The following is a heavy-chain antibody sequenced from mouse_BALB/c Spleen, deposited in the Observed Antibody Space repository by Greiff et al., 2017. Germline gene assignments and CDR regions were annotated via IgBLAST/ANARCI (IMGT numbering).Heavy chain of an antibody. CDR3: ARENGYDEYYFDD. D-gene: IGHD2-2*01. CDR2: ISYDGSN. V-gene: IGHV3-6*02. Sequence: EVQLQESGPGLVKPSQSLSLTCSVTGYSITSGYYWNWIRQFPGNKLEWMGYISYDGSNNYNPSLKNRISITRDTSKNQFFLKLNSVTTEDTATYYCARENGYDEYYFDDWGQGTTLTVSS. CDR1: GYSITSGYY. J-gene: IGHJ2*01.